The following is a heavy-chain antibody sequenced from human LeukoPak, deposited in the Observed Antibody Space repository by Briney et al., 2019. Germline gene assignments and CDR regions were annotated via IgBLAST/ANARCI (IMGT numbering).Heavy chain of an antibody. Sequence: PSETLSLTCAVYGGSFSGYYWSWIRQPPGKGLEWIGYIYYSGSTNYNPSLKSRVTISVDTSKNQFSLKLSSVTAADTAVYYCARFRYYYDSSGYHYYLDYWGQGTLVTVSS. CDR2: IYYSGST. J-gene: IGHJ4*02. V-gene: IGHV4-59*01. CDR3: ARFRYYYDSSGYHYYLDY. D-gene: IGHD3-22*01. CDR1: GGSFSGYY.